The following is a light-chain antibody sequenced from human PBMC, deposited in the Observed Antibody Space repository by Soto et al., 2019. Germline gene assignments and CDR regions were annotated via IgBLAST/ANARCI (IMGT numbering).Light chain of an antibody. V-gene: IGLV1-40*01. J-gene: IGLJ3*02. CDR2: LNT. CDR3: QSYAGSLSGWV. Sequence: QSVLTQPPSVSAAGGQRVTTSCTGSSSDIGAGYVHWYQQLPGAAPRLLIYLNTNRPLGVPDRFSGSKSGTSASLAITGLQAEDEADYYCQSYAGSLSGWVFGGGTKLTVL. CDR1: SSDIGAGY.